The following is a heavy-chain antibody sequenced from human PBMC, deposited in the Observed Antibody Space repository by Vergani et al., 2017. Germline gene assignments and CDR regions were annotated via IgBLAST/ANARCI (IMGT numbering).Heavy chain of an antibody. D-gene: IGHD6-6*01. CDR1: GYTFTSYG. V-gene: IGHV1-18*01. CDR2: ISAYNGNT. J-gene: IGHJ6*03. CDR3: ARDQEPYVYGSSSFPFETYYVELDMDV. Sequence: QVQLVQSGAEVKTPGASVKVPCKASGYTFTSYGINWVRQAPGQGLEWMGWISAYNGNTNYVQKLQGRVTMTTDTSTSTAYMELKSLRSDDTAVYYCARDQEPYVYGSSSFPFETYYVELDMDVWGKGTTVTVSS.